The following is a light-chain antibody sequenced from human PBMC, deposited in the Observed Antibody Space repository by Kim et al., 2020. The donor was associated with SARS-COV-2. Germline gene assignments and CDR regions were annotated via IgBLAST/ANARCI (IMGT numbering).Light chain of an antibody. CDR3: QQYDNIMVT. CDR2: DSY. J-gene: IGKJ4*01. Sequence: DIQMTQSPSSLSASVGDRVTITCQASQEISNYLNWFQQKPGKAPKLLIYDSYYLQTGVPSRFSGSRSGTHFTFTISSLQPEDIATYYCQQYDNIMVTFGGGTKVDIK. V-gene: IGKV1-33*01. CDR1: QEISNY.